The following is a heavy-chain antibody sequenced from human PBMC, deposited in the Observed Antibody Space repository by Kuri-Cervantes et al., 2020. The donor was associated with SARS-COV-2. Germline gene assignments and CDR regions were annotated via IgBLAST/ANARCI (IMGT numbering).Heavy chain of an antibody. V-gene: IGHV3-48*01. CDR3: AKSGEDRYYYYYYMDV. CDR1: GFTFSSYS. D-gene: IGHD1-26*01. Sequence: GESLKISCAASGFTFSSYSMNWVRQAPGKGLEWVSYISSSSSTIYYADSVKGRFTISRDNAKNSLYLQMNSLRAEDTAVYYCAKSGEDRYYYYYYMDVWGKGTTVTVSS. CDR2: ISSSSSTI. J-gene: IGHJ6*03.